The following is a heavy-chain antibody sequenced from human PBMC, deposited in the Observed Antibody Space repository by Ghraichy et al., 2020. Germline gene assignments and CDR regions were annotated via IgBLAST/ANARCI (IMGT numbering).Heavy chain of an antibody. CDR1: GASISTGDYY. CDR2: ISYSGST. J-gene: IGHJ4*02. CDR3: ASAQFYREFYFDY. V-gene: IGHV4-30-4*01. D-gene: IGHD4-11*01. Sequence: SQTLSITCTVSGASISTGDYYWSWIRQPPGKGLEWIGYISYSGSTSYNPSLKSRPTISIDTSKNQFALHLTSVTAADTAVYYCASAQFYREFYFDYWGQGTRVTVSS.